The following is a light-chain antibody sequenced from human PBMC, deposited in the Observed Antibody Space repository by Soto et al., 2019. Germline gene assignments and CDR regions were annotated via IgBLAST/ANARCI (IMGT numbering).Light chain of an antibody. CDR3: QQRSNWPPVT. J-gene: IGKJ4*01. CDR1: QSVSSN. V-gene: IGKV3-15*01. CDR2: GAS. Sequence: EILMTQSPATLSVSPGERATLSCRASQSVSSNVAWYQQKPGQAPRLLIYGASNRATGIPARFSGSGSGTDFSLTITSLQSEDFAVYYCQQRSNWPPVTFGGGTKVEIK.